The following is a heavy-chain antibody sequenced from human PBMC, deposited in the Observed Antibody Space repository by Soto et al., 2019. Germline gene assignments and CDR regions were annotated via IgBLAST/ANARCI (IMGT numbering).Heavy chain of an antibody. V-gene: IGHV3-30*18. D-gene: IGHD3-22*01. Sequence: GGSLRLSCVGSGFTFSSVGMHWFGQAPGKGLEWVAVIAFDGSDEYYGDSVKGRFSISRDNSKSTLYLQMNSLRPEDAAVYYCAKHGDSSGHIDSWGQGTLVTVSS. J-gene: IGHJ4*02. CDR3: AKHGDSSGHIDS. CDR2: IAFDGSDE. CDR1: GFTFSSVG.